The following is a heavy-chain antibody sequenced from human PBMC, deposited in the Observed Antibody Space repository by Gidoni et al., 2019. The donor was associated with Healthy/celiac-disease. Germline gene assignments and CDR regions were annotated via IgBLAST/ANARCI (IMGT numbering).Heavy chain of an antibody. D-gene: IGHD4-17*01. CDR1: GFTCTSSA. V-gene: IGHV1-58*02. Sequence: QMQLVQSGPEVKKPGTAGTVSCKAAGFTCTSSAMQWVRQARGQRLAWIGWIVVGSGNTNYAQKFQERVTITRDMSTSTAYMELSSLRSEDTAVYYCAAPKEYGDLYYYGMDVWGQGTTVTVSS. CDR3: AAPKEYGDLYYYGMDV. J-gene: IGHJ6*02. CDR2: IVVGSGNT.